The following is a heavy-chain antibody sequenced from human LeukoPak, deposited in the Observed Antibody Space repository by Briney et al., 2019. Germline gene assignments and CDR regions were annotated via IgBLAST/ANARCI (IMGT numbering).Heavy chain of an antibody. V-gene: IGHV4-59*08. CDR2: IYYSGST. D-gene: IGHD5-18*01. Sequence: SETLSLTCTVSGGSISSYYWSWIRQPPGKGLEWIGYIYYSGSTNYNPSLKSRVTISVDTSKNQFSLMLSSVTAADTAVYYCARHFNTAMPTWGQGTLVTVSS. CDR1: GGSISSYY. J-gene: IGHJ5*02. CDR3: ARHFNTAMPT.